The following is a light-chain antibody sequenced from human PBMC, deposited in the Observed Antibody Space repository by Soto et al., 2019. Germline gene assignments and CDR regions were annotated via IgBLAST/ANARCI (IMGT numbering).Light chain of an antibody. CDR2: DAS. J-gene: IGKJ1*01. Sequence: EIVLTQSPATLSLSPGERATLSCRASQSVSSYLAWYQQKPGQAPRLLIYDASNRATGIPARFSGSGSGTDFTLTISSLEPEDFAVYYCQQRSNLPSTFDQGTKVEIK. CDR1: QSVSSY. V-gene: IGKV3-11*01. CDR3: QQRSNLPST.